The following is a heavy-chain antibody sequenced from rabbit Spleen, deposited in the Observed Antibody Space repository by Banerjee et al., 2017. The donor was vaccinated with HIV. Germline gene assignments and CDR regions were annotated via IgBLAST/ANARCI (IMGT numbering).Heavy chain of an antibody. J-gene: IGHJ4*01. CDR2: IYTGSGST. D-gene: IGHD2-1*01. CDR3: ARGSATMTMVITGYYLSL. Sequence: QSLEESGGGLVKPEGSLTLTCKASGFSFSGSYWMNWVRQAPGKRPEWIADIYTGSGSTAYASWAKGRFTVSKTSSTTVTLQLHSLTAADTATYFCARGSATMTMVITGYYLSLWGPGTLVTVS. V-gene: IGHV1S40*01. CDR1: GFSFSGSYW.